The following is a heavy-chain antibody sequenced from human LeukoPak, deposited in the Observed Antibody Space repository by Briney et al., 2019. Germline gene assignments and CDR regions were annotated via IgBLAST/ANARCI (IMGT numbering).Heavy chain of an antibody. CDR1: GFTFTDYG. CDR3: AKTMGAIDHDY. D-gene: IGHD1-26*01. V-gene: IGHV3-11*01. J-gene: IGHJ4*02. Sequence: PGRSLRLSCAVSGFTFTDYGMHWIRQAPGKGPEWVSYISSDGGAMYYADSVKGRFTISRDNAKNSLYLQMNSLSAEDTAVYYCAKTMGAIDHDYWGQGALVTVSS. CDR2: ISSDGGAM.